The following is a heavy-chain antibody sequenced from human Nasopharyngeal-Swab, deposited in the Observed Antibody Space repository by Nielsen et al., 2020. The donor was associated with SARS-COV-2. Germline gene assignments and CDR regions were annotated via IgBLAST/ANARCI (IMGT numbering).Heavy chain of an antibody. V-gene: IGHV6-1*01. D-gene: IGHD6-13*01. J-gene: IGHJ6*03. Sequence: WIRQSPSRGLEWLGRTYYRSKWYNDYAVSVKSRITINPDTSKNQFSLQLNSVTPEDTAVYYCARVRRVAAAGDPARVGGISAPRPSHYYYYMDVWGKGTTVTVSS. CDR2: TYYRSKWYN. CDR3: ARVRRVAAAGDPARVGGISAPRPSHYYYYMDV.